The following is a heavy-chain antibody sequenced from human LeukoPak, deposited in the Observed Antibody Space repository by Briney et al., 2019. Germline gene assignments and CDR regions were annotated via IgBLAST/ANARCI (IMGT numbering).Heavy chain of an antibody. D-gene: IGHD4-17*01. CDR3: ASYHHRDFGDYYGMDV. J-gene: IGHJ6*02. CDR2: INPSGGST. CDR1: GGTFSSYA. Sequence: ASVKVSCKASGGTFSSYAISWVRQAPGQGLEWMGIINPSGGSTRYAQKLQGRVTMTRDTSTSTVYMELSSLISEGTAVYYCASYHHRDFGDYYGMDVWGQGTTVTVSS. V-gene: IGHV1-46*04.